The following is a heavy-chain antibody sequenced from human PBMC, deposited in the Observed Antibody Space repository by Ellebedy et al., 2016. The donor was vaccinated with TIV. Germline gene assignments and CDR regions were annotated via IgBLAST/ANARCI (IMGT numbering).Heavy chain of an antibody. CDR1: RFTFSRTG. CDR3: ARGLGTEDLDY. V-gene: IGHV3-30*03. Sequence: GGSLRLSXAASRFTFSRTGMHWVRQAPGKGLEWVAYIAYDGNNQQYGDAVKGRFTISRDNAKNTLYLQMSSLRADDTAVYYCARGLGTEDLDYWGQGTLVTVSS. CDR2: IAYDGNNQ. D-gene: IGHD2-15*01. J-gene: IGHJ4*02.